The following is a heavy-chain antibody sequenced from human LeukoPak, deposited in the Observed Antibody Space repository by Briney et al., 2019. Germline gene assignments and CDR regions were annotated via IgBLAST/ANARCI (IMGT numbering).Heavy chain of an antibody. J-gene: IGHJ4*02. V-gene: IGHV3-7*01. CDR3: ARDPVEWELLLDC. D-gene: IGHD1-26*01. CDR1: GFTFSSFW. CDR2: MNIDGSEK. Sequence: GGSLRLSCAASGFTFSSFWMGWVRQAPGKRLEWVANMNIDGSEKYYADSVKGRFSISRDNARNSVYLQMNSLRVEDTAVYYCARDPVEWELLLDCWGQGTLVTVPS.